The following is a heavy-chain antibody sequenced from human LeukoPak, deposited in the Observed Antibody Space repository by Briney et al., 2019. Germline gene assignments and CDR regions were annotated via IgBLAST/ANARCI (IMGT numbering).Heavy chain of an antibody. CDR1: GFTFSSYA. CDR3: ARDGSGGPYYFDY. Sequence: GGSLRLSCAASGFTFSSYAMHWVRQAPGKGLEWVAVISYDGSNKYYADSVKGRFTISRDNSKNTLYLQMNSLRAEDTAVYYCARDGSGGPYYFDYWGQGTLVTVSS. J-gene: IGHJ4*02. CDR2: ISYDGSNK. V-gene: IGHV3-30*04. D-gene: IGHD1-14*01.